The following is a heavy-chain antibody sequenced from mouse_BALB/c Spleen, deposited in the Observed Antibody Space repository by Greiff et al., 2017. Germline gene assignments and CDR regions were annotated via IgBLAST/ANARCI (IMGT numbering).Heavy chain of an antibody. J-gene: IGHJ1*01. CDR1: GYTFTSYW. Sequence: VQLQQSGPELEKPGASVKLSCKASGYTFTSYWMHWVKQRPGQGLEWIGEIDPSDSYTNYNQKFKGKATLTVDKSSSTAYMQLSSLTSEDSAVYYCARGAYYYGSRPYWYFDVWGAGTTVTVSS. V-gene: IGHV1-69*02. D-gene: IGHD1-1*01. CDR3: ARGAYYYGSRPYWYFDV. CDR2: IDPSDSYT.